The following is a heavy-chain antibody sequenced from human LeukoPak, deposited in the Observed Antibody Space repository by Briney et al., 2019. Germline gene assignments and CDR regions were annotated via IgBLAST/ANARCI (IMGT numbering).Heavy chain of an antibody. Sequence: GASVTVSCKASGYTFTSYGISWVRQAPGQGLEWMGWISAYNGNTNYAQKLQGRVTMTTDTSTSTAYMELRSLRSDDTAVYYCARDRAPWAGIAVAGPDYWGQGTLVTVSS. J-gene: IGHJ4*02. CDR2: ISAYNGNT. V-gene: IGHV1-18*01. CDR3: ARDRAPWAGIAVAGPDY. CDR1: GYTFTSYG. D-gene: IGHD6-19*01.